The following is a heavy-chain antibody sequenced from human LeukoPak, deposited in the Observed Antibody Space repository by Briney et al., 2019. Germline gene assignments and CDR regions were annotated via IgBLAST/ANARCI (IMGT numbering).Heavy chain of an antibody. CDR2: ISSTSSYI. J-gene: IGHJ3*02. CDR3: ARVGIVVVVAYAFDI. V-gene: IGHV3-21*01. CDR1: GFIFNSHS. Sequence: GGSLRLSCAASGFIFNSHSMNWVRQAPGKGLEWVSSISSTSSYIFYADSVKSRFTISRDNAKNSLYLQMNSLRAEDTAVYYCARVGIVVVVAYAFDIWGQGTMVTVSS. D-gene: IGHD2-15*01.